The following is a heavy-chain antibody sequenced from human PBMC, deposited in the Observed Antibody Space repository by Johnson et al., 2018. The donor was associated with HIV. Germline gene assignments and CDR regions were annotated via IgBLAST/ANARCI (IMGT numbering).Heavy chain of an antibody. D-gene: IGHD4-17*01. CDR2: ISSSGSTI. J-gene: IGHJ3*02. V-gene: IGHV3-48*04. Sequence: VQLVESGGRVVRPGGSLRLSCAGSGFTFDDYTMHWVRQAPGKGLEWVSYISSSGSTIYYVDSVKGRFTISRDNAKNSLYLQMNSLRAEDTAVYYCARGEDGVDAFDIWGQGTMVTVSS. CDR1: GFTFDDYT. CDR3: ARGEDGVDAFDI.